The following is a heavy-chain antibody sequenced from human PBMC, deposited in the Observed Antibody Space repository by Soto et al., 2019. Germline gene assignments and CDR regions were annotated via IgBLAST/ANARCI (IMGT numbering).Heavy chain of an antibody. V-gene: IGHV1-69*01. CDR3: ARGQAYCSCGSCYSGLSGAYYDYGMDV. D-gene: IGHD2-15*01. Sequence: QVQLVQSGAEVKKPGSSVKVSCKASGGTFSSYAISWVRQAPGQGLEWMGGIIPIFGTENYAQKFQGRVTNPAAESTSKAYMELGSLRSEDTAVYYCARGQAYCSCGSCYSGLSGAYYDYGMDVCGQGTTVTVSS. CDR2: IIPIFGTE. J-gene: IGHJ6*02. CDR1: GGTFSSYA.